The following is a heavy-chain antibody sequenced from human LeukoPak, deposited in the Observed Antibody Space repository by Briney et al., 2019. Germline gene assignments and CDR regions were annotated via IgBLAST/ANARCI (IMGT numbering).Heavy chain of an antibody. CDR1: GYTFTGYY. D-gene: IGHD5-12*01. CDR3: ARGYSGYDYDLDYYYYMDV. CDR2: INPNSGGT. Sequence: ASVKVSCKASGYTFTGYYIHWVRQAPGQGLEWMGWINPNSGGTNYAQKFQGRVTITRNTSISTAYMELSSLRSEDTAVYYCARGYSGYDYDLDYYYYMDVWGKGTTVTVSS. V-gene: IGHV1-2*02. J-gene: IGHJ6*03.